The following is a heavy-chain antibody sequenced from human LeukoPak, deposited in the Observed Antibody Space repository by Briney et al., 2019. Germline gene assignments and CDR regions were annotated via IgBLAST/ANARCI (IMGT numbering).Heavy chain of an antibody. J-gene: IGHJ4*02. Sequence: ASVKVSCKASGGTFSGYAISWVRQAPGQGLEWMGGIIPIFGTANYAQKFQGRVTITADESTSTAYMELSSLRSEDTAVYYCARGGDYGDYGVYYWGQGTLVTVSS. CDR3: ARGGDYGDYGVYY. V-gene: IGHV1-69*13. D-gene: IGHD4-17*01. CDR2: IIPIFGTA. CDR1: GGTFSGYA.